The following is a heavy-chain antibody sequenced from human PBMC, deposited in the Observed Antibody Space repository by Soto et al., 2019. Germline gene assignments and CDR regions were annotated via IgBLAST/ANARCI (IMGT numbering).Heavy chain of an antibody. J-gene: IGHJ5*02. V-gene: IGHV3-23*01. CDR1: GFTFSSYA. Sequence: PGGSLRLSCAASGFTFSSYAMSWVRQAPGKGLEWVSAISGSGGSTYYADSVKGRFTISRDNSKNTLYLQMNSLRAEDTAVYYCAKDNPYSSGRPRGWFDPWGQGTLVTVSS. D-gene: IGHD6-19*01. CDR3: AKDNPYSSGRPRGWFDP. CDR2: ISGSGGST.